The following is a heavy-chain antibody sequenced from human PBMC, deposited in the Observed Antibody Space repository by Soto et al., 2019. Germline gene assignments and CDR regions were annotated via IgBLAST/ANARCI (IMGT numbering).Heavy chain of an antibody. Sequence: PSETLSLTCAVYGGSVCGYYWSWIRQPPGKGLEWIGEINHSGSTNYNPSLKSRVTISVDTSKNQFSLKLSSVTAADTAVYYCATTTPIAAAGTDYYGMDVWGQGTTVTVSS. CDR3: ATTTPIAAAGTDYYGMDV. V-gene: IGHV4-34*01. J-gene: IGHJ6*02. D-gene: IGHD6-13*01. CDR2: INHSGST. CDR1: GGSVCGYY.